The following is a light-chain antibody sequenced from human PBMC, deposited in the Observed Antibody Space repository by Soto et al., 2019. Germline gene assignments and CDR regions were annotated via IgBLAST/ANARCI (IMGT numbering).Light chain of an antibody. CDR2: GAS. CDR3: QQYNNWPRT. J-gene: IGKJ1*01. CDR1: QSVSSN. Sequence: EIVMTQSPATLSVSPGERATLSCRASQSVSSNLAWYQQKPGQAPRLLIYGASTRATGIPATFSGSGSGTEFTLTISSLQSEDVAVYSCQQYNNWPRTFGQGTKVDIK. V-gene: IGKV3-15*01.